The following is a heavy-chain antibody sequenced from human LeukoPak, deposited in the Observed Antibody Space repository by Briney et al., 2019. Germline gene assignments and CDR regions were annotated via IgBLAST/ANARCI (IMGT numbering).Heavy chain of an antibody. Sequence: SETLSLTCTVSGGSISSYYWSWIRQPPGKGLEWIGYIFHSGSTNYNPSLKSRVTMSVDTSKNRFSLKLSSVTAADTAVYYCAREASSGWHIDYWGQGTLVTVSS. CDR3: AREASSGWHIDY. D-gene: IGHD6-19*01. J-gene: IGHJ4*02. CDR1: GGSISSYY. V-gene: IGHV4-59*01. CDR2: IFHSGST.